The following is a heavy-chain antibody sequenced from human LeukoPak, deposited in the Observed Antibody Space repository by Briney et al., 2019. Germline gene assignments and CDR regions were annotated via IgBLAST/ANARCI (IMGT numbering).Heavy chain of an antibody. D-gene: IGHD3-22*01. J-gene: IGHJ5*02. CDR2: IRSKAYGGTT. CDR3: TRRAYDSSGYGWFDP. V-gene: IGHV3-49*04. Sequence: GGSLRLSCAASGFTFSNAWMSWVRQAPGKGLEWVGFIRSKAYGGTTEYAASVKGRFTISRDNSKSIAYLQMNSLKTEDTAVYYCTRRAYDSSGYGWFDPWGQGTLVTVSS. CDR1: GFTFSNAW.